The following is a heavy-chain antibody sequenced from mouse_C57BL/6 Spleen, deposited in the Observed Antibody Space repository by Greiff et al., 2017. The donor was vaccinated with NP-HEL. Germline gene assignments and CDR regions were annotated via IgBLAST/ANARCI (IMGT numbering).Heavy chain of an antibody. CDR2: ISDGGSYT. Sequence: EVKLVESGGGLVKPGGSLKLSCAASGFTFSSYAMSWVRQTPEKRLEWVATISDGGSYTYYPDNVKGRFTISRDNAKNNLYLQMSHLKSEDTAMYYCARLRWFAYWGQGTLVTVSA. V-gene: IGHV5-4*03. CDR3: ARLRWFAY. J-gene: IGHJ3*01. D-gene: IGHD2-12*01. CDR1: GFTFSSYA.